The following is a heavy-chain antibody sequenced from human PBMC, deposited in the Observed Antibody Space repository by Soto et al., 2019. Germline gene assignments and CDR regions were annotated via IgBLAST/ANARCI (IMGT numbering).Heavy chain of an antibody. J-gene: IGHJ4*02. Sequence: QVQLQESGPGLVKPSQTLSLTCSVSGGSISSDGYYWSWIRQNPGKGLEWIGYIYYSGSTYHNPSLKSRLSISVDTSKNQFSLKLSSVTVADTAVYYCARDLRGYGTVDYWGQGTLVTVSS. CDR3: ARDLRGYGTVDY. CDR1: GGSISSDGYY. CDR2: IYYSGST. V-gene: IGHV4-31*03. D-gene: IGHD5-18*01.